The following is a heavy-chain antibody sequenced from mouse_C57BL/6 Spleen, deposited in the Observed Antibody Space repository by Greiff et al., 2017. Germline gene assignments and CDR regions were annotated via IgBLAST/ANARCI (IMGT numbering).Heavy chain of an antibody. D-gene: IGHD1-1*01. CDR2: IDPSDSYT. V-gene: IGHV1-50*01. J-gene: IGHJ1*03. CDR3: ARSDTTVVGYFDV. CDR1: GYTFTSYW. Sequence: VQLQQSGAELVKPGASVKLSCKASGYTFTSYWMQWVKQRPGQGLEWIGEIDPSDSYTNYNQKFKGKATLTVDTSSSTAYMQLSSLTSEDSAVYYCARSDTTVVGYFDVWGTGTTVTVSS.